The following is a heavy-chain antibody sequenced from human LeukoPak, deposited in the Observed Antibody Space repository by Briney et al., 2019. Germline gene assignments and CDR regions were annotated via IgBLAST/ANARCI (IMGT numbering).Heavy chain of an antibody. CDR2: IKQDGSEK. Sequence: GGSLRLSCAASGFTFSSYWMSWVRQAPGKGLEWVASIKQDGSEKYYVDSVKGRFTISRDNAKNSVYLRMNSLRAEDTAVYYCGRRGSTSWYVYWGQGTLVTVSS. CDR1: GFTFSSYW. CDR3: GRRGSTSWYVY. J-gene: IGHJ4*02. V-gene: IGHV3-7*01. D-gene: IGHD6-13*01.